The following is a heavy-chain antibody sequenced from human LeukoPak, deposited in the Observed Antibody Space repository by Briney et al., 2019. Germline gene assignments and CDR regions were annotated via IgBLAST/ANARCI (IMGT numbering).Heavy chain of an antibody. D-gene: IGHD3-9*01. J-gene: IGHJ4*02. CDR3: AKRRSVGYDILTGYYRYYFDY. CDR2: ISGSGDST. V-gene: IGHV3-23*01. CDR1: GFTFSSYA. Sequence: GGSLRLSCAASGFTFSSYAMSWVRQAPGKGLEWVSAISGSGDSTDFADSVRGRFTISRDNSKNTLYLQMNSLRAEDTAVYYCAKRRSVGYDILTGYYRYYFDYWGQGTLVTVSS.